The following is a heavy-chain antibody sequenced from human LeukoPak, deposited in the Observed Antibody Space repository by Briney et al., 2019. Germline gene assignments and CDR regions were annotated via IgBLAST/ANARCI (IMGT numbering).Heavy chain of an antibody. CDR1: GGSFSGYY. D-gene: IGHD6-13*01. J-gene: IGHJ4*02. Sequence: PSETLSLTCAVYGGSFSGYYWSWIRQPPGKGLEWIGEINHSGSTNYNPSLKGRVTISVDTSKNQFSLKLSSVTAADTAVYYCARGSSLTDYWGQGTLVTVSS. CDR2: INHSGST. CDR3: ARGSSLTDY. V-gene: IGHV4-34*01.